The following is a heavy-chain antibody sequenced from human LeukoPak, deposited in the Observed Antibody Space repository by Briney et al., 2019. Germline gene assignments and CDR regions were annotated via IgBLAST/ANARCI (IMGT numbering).Heavy chain of an antibody. CDR1: GYTFANYD. CDR2: MNPYSTNT. CDR3: ARATRGDRLSEF. D-gene: IGHD2-21*01. V-gene: IGHV1-8*01. J-gene: IGHJ4*02. Sequence: ASVKVSCKTSGYTFANYDITWVRQAPGRGLEWMGWMNPYSTNTGYARQFQGRLSMTRDISITTAYMELSSLRSEDTAVYYCARATRGDRLSEFWGQGSLITVSS.